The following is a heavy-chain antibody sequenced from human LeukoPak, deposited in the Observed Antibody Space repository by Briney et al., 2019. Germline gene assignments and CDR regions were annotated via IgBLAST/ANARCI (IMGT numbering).Heavy chain of an antibody. Sequence: SVKVSCKASGGTFSSYAISWVRQAPGQGLEWMGRIIPIFGTANYAQKFQGRVTITTDESTSTADMELSSLRSEDTAVYYCARERTTYYYDSSGYPGEGWGQGTLVTVSS. CDR2: IIPIFGTA. CDR1: GGTFSSYA. D-gene: IGHD3-22*01. V-gene: IGHV1-69*05. CDR3: ARERTTYYYDSSGYPGEG. J-gene: IGHJ4*02.